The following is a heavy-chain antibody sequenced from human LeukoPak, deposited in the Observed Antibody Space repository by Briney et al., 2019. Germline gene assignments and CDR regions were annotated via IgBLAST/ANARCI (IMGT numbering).Heavy chain of an antibody. D-gene: IGHD3-22*01. Sequence: ASVKVSCKASGYTFTGYCMHWVRQAPGQGLEWMGRINPNSGGTNYAQKFQGRVTMTRDTSISTAYMELSRLRSDDTAVYYCAAGGYYDSIRKYYFDYWGQGTLVTVSS. CDR3: AAGGYYDSIRKYYFDY. V-gene: IGHV1-2*06. J-gene: IGHJ4*02. CDR2: INPNSGGT. CDR1: GYTFTGYC.